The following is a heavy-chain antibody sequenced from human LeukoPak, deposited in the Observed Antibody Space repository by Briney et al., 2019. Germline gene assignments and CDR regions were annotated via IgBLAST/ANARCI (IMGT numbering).Heavy chain of an antibody. D-gene: IGHD3-22*01. CDR3: ARAAITMIVVAHIPIPGAFDI. CDR1: GGTFSSYA. J-gene: IGHJ3*02. CDR2: IIPIFGTA. Sequence: SVKVSCKASGGTFSSYAISWVRQAPGQGLEWMGGIIPIFGTANYAQKFQGRVTITTDESTSTAYMELSSLRSEDTAVCYCARAAITMIVVAHIPIPGAFDIWGQGTMVTVSS. V-gene: IGHV1-69*05.